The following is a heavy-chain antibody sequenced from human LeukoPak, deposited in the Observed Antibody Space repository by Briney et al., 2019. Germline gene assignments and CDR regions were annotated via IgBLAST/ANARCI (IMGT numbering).Heavy chain of an antibody. CDR2: INSDGRSP. V-gene: IGHV3-74*01. J-gene: IGHJ4*02. D-gene: IGHD3-10*01. CDR3: ARVGYYSSGPFSYFDY. CDR1: GFTLSSSW. Sequence: GGSVRLSCAASGFTLSSSWMHWVRQAPRKGRVWVSRINSDGRSPFYADSVKGRFTISRDSSENTLYLQLNSLRVADTAVYYCARVGYYSSGPFSYFDYWGQGTLVTVSS.